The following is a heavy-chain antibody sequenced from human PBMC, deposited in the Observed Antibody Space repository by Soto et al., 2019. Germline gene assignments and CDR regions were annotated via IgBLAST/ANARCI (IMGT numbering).Heavy chain of an antibody. J-gene: IGHJ6*02. CDR2: IYYSGST. Sequence: SDTLSLTGTFCGGSMSSRSYYGCWIRQPPWKGLEWIGSIYYSGSTYYNPSLKSRVTISVDTSKNQFSLKLSSVTAADTAVYYCARHGRYNWNDSGPTPMDVWGQGTTVTVYS. CDR3: ARHGRYNWNDSGPTPMDV. V-gene: IGHV4-39*01. D-gene: IGHD1-1*01. CDR1: GGSMSSRSYY.